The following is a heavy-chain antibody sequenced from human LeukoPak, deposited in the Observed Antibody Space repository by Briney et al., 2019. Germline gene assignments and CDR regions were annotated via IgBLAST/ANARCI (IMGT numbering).Heavy chain of an antibody. V-gene: IGHV3-30*03. J-gene: IGHJ4*02. Sequence: GGSLRLSCAASGLIFSSHGMHWVRQAPGKGLEWVAVISYDGSNEYYADPVKGRFIISRDNSKNTLFLQMNSLRPEDTAVYYCARSTFGGIIVIGDYWGQGTLVTVSS. CDR2: ISYDGSNE. D-gene: IGHD3-16*02. CDR3: ARSTFGGIIVIGDY. CDR1: GLIFSSHG.